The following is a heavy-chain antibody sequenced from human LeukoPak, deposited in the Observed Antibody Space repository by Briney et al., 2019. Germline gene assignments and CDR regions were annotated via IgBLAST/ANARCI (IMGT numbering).Heavy chain of an antibody. CDR3: ASPRTPRIAAAGFVY. V-gene: IGHV4-4*09. Sequence: PSETLSLTCTVSGGSNSSYYWSWIRQPPGKGLEWIGYIYTSGSTNYNPSLKSRVTISVDTSKNQFSLKLSSVTAADTAVYYCASPRTPRIAAAGFVYWGQGTLVTVSS. D-gene: IGHD6-13*01. CDR2: IYTSGST. CDR1: GGSNSSYY. J-gene: IGHJ4*02.